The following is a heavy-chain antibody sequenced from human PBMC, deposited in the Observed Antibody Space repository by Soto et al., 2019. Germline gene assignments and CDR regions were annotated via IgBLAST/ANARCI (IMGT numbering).Heavy chain of an antibody. CDR3: TTPGYGSGSYYNSDFDY. V-gene: IGHV3-15*01. CDR1: GFTFSNAW. CDR2: IKSKTDGGTT. Sequence: PGGSLRLSCAASGFTFSNAWMSWVRQAPGKGLEWVGRIKSKTDGGTTDYAAPVKGRFTTSRDDSKNTLYLQMNSLKTEDTAVYYCTTPGYGSGSYYNSDFDYWGQGTLVTVS. J-gene: IGHJ4*02. D-gene: IGHD3-10*01.